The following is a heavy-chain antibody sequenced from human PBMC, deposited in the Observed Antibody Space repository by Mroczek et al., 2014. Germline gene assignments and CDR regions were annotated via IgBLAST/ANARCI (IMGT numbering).Heavy chain of an antibody. V-gene: IGHV1-18*01. D-gene: IGHD2-2*02. CDR3: ARGRIGCSSTSCYSEAFDY. CDR1: GYTFTSYG. Sequence: SGAEVKKPGASVKVSCKASGYTFTSYGISWVRQAPGQGLEWMGWISAYNGNTNYAQKLQGRVTMTTDTSTSTAYMELRSLRSDDTAVYYCARGRIGCSSTSCYSEAFDYWGQGTLVTVSS. CDR2: ISAYNGNT. J-gene: IGHJ4*02.